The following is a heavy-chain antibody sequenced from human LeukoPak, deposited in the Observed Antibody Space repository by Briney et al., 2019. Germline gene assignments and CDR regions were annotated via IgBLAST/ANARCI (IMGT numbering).Heavy chain of an antibody. CDR1: GFTFRGYW. V-gene: IGHV3-7*01. CDR2: IKQDGSEK. CDR3: ARDLSWTAMDY. D-gene: IGHD5-18*01. Sequence: GGSLRLSCAASGFTFRGYWMAWVRQAPGKGLEWVANIKQDGSEKCYVESVKGRLTISRDNAKNSLYLQMNRLRAEVKAVYYCARDLSWTAMDYWGQGTLVTVSS. J-gene: IGHJ4*02.